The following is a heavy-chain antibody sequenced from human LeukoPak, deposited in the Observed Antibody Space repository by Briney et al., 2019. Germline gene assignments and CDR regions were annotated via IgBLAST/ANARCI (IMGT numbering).Heavy chain of an antibody. CDR1: GFTFSSYS. V-gene: IGHV3-21*01. D-gene: IGHD3-10*01. J-gene: IGHJ5*02. CDR3: ARDSGGFDP. Sequence: GGSLRLSCAASGFTFSSYSMNWVRQDPGKGLEWVSFIRSSSTYISYADSVKGRFTISRDNANNSLYLQMNSLRAEDTAVYYCARDSGGFDPWGQGTLVTVSS. CDR2: IRSSSTYI.